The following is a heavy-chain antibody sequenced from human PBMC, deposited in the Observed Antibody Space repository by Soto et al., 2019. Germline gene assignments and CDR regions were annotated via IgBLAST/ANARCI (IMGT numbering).Heavy chain of an antibody. CDR2: IGTDGNT. D-gene: IGHD2-2*01. CDR1: VFTFNSYA. Sequence: RWSLRLSCSASVFTFNSYAMNWVRQAPGKGLAWVSAIGTDGNTYYANSVKGRFTISRDNSRTTLYLQMNSLRVEDTALYYCVRKYPGTRPFDYWGQGTLVTVSS. CDR3: VRKYPGTRPFDY. V-gene: IGHV3-23*01. J-gene: IGHJ4*01.